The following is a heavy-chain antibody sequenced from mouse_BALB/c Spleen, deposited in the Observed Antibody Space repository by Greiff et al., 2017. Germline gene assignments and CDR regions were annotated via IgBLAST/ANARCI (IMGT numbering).Heavy chain of an antibody. Sequence: QVQLQQSGPELVKPGASVKLSCKASGYTFTSYYMYWVKQRPGQGLEWIGEINPSNGGTNFNEKFKSKATLTVDKSSSTAYMQLSSLTSEDSAVYYCTRLRRVYYYAMDYWGQGTSVTVSS. CDR1: GYTFTSYY. CDR3: TRLRRVYYYAMDY. J-gene: IGHJ4*01. D-gene: IGHD2-12*01. V-gene: IGHV1S81*02. CDR2: INPSNGGT.